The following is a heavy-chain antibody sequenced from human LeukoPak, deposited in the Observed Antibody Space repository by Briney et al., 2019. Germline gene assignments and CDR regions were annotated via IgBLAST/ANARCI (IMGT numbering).Heavy chain of an antibody. CDR2: IYNIGST. D-gene: IGHD6-19*01. J-gene: IGHJ4*02. Sequence: SETLSLTCTVSGGSISSYYWSWIRQPPGKGLEWIGYIYNIGSTSYNPSLKSRVTISVDTSKNQFSLKLSSVTAADTAVYYCASIRSNTIAVADWGQGTLVTVSS. CDR3: ASIRSNTIAVAD. V-gene: IGHV4-59*08. CDR1: GGSISSYY.